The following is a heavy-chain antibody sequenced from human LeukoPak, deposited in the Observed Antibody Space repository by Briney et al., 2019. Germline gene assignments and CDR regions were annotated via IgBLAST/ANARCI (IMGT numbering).Heavy chain of an antibody. CDR2: IYYSGST. D-gene: IGHD3-3*01. J-gene: IGHJ6*02. CDR3: ARDRPHTNYYYYGLDV. CDR1: GGSISSGGYY. Sequence: SQTLSLTCTVSGGSISSGGYYWSWIRQHRGKGLEWIGYIYYSGSTYYNPSLKSRVTISVDTSKNQFSLKLSSVTAADTAVYYCARDRPHTNYYYYGLDVWGQGTTVTVSS. V-gene: IGHV4-31*03.